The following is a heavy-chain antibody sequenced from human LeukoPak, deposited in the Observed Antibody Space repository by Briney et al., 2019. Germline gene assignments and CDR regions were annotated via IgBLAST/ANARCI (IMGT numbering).Heavy chain of an antibody. CDR3: ARDPLDDYSNYDWFDP. CDR1: GYTFTSYD. J-gene: IGHJ5*02. D-gene: IGHD4-11*01. CDR2: MNPNSGNT. V-gene: IGHV1-8*01. Sequence: ASVKVSCKASGYTFTSYDINWVRQATGQGLEWMGWMNPNSGNTGYAQKFQGRVTMTRNTSISTAYMELSSLRSEDTAVYYCARDPLDDYSNYDWFDPWGRGTLVTVSS.